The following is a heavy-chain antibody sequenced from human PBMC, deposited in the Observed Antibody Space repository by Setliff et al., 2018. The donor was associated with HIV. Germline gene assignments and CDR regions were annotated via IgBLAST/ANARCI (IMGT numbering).Heavy chain of an antibody. CDR1: GGTFSSYA. Sequence: SVKVSCKASGGTFSSYAISWVRQAPGQGLEWMGGIIPIFGTANYAQKFQGRVTITADESTSTAYRELSSLRSEDTAVYYCATRTDYYYYYMDVWGKGTTVTVSS. V-gene: IGHV1-69*13. J-gene: IGHJ6*03. CDR3: ATRTDYYYYYMDV. CDR2: IIPIFGTA.